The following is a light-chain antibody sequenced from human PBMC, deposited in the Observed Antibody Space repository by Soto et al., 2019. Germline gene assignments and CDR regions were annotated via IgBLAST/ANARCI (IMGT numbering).Light chain of an antibody. CDR2: GNS. J-gene: IGLJ2*01. Sequence: QSVLTQPPSVSGAPGQRVTISCTGSSSNIGAGYDVHWYQQLPGTAPKLLIYGNSNRPSGVPDRFSSSKSGTSASLAITGLQPEDEADYCCQSYDSSLSRSVFGGGTKLTVL. V-gene: IGLV1-40*01. CDR1: SSNIGAGYD. CDR3: QSYDSSLSRSV.